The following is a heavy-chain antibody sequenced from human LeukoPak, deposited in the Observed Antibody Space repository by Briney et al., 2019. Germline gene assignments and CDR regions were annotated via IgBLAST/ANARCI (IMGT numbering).Heavy chain of an antibody. CDR1: GGSISSYY. CDR3: ARLWGRQRYYYYYMDV. V-gene: IGHV4-59*12. CDR2: IYYSGST. D-gene: IGHD3-16*01. Sequence: NTSETLSLTCTVSGGSISSYYWSWIRQPPGKGLEWIGYIYYSGSTNYNPSLKSRVTISVDTSKNQFSLKLSSVTAADTAVYYCARLWGRQRYYYYYMDVWGKGTTVTVSS. J-gene: IGHJ6*03.